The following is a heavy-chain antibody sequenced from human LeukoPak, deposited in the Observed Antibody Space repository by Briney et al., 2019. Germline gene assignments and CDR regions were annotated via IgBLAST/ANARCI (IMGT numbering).Heavy chain of an antibody. V-gene: IGHV4-30-4*07. D-gene: IGHD3-10*01. CDR2: IYYSGST. J-gene: IGHJ3*02. Sequence: PSETLSLTCAVYGGSISSGDYAWSWIRQPPGKGLEWIGYIYYSGSTYYSPSLKSRVTISVDTSKNQFSLKLSSVTVADTAVYYCAREIRGRGFDIWGQGTMVTVSS. CDR3: AREIRGRGFDI. CDR1: GGSISSGDYA.